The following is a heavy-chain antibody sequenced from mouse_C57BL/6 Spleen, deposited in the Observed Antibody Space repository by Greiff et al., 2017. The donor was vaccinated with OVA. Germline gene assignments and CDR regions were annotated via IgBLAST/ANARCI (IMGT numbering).Heavy chain of an antibody. J-gene: IGHJ4*01. CDR3: ARYPLYDYYAMDY. V-gene: IGHV1-53*01. CDR2: INPSNGGT. D-gene: IGHD2-3*01. Sequence: QVQLKQPGTELVKPGASVKLSCKASGYTFTSYWMHWVKQRPGQGLEWIGNINPSNGGTNYNEKFKSKATLTVDKSSSTAYMQRSSLTSEDSAVYYCARYPLYDYYAMDYWGQGTSVTVSS. CDR1: GYTFTSYW.